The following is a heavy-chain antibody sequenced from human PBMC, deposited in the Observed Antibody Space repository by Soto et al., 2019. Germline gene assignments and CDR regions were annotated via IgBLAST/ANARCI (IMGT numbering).Heavy chain of an antibody. J-gene: IGHJ6*02. V-gene: IGHV4-34*01. CDR1: GGSFSGYY. CDR3: ARGARNHWNYDVYYYGMDV. D-gene: IGHD1-7*01. Sequence: SETLSLTCAVYGGSFSGYYWSWIRQPPGKELEWIGEINHSGSTNYNPSLKSRVTISVDTSKNQFSLKLSSVTAADTAVYFCARGARNHWNYDVYYYGMDVWGQGTTVTVSS. CDR2: INHSGST.